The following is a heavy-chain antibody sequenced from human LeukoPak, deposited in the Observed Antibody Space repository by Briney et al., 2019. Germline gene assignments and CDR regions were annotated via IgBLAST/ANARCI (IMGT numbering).Heavy chain of an antibody. J-gene: IGHJ4*02. Sequence: SQTLSVTCAISGDSVSSINGAWNWIRQSPSRGLEWLGRTYYRSQWYNDYAVSVKSRITITPDTSTNQFSLHLNSVTPDDTAVYYCVRLVGNSWLDYWGQGTLVTVSS. CDR1: GDSVSSINGA. CDR3: VRLVGNSWLDY. CDR2: TYYRSQWYN. V-gene: IGHV6-1*01. D-gene: IGHD6-13*01.